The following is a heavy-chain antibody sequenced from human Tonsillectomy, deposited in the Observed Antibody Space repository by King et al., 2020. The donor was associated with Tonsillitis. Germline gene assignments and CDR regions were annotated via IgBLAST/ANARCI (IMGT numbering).Heavy chain of an antibody. CDR1: GFTFSSYG. J-gene: IGHJ4*02. Sequence: VQLVESGGGVVQPGRSLRLSCAASGFTFSSYGMHWVRQAPGKGLEWVAVISYDGSNKYYADSVKGRFTISRDNSKNTLYLQMNSLRAEDTAVYYCAKECYYDSSGYYEAYYFDYGGQGTRVTVSS. D-gene: IGHD3-22*01. CDR2: ISYDGSNK. CDR3: AKECYYDSSGYYEAYYFDY. V-gene: IGHV3-30*18.